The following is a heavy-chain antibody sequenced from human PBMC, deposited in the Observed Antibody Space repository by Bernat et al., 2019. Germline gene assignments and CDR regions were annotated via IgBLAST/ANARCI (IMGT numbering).Heavy chain of an antibody. Sequence: EVQLVESGGGLVKPVGSLRLSCAASGFTFSNAWMSWVRQAPGKGLEWVGRIKSKTDGGTTDYAAPVKGRFTISRDDSKNTLYLQMNSLKTEDTAVYYCTTDPSIVATTLGYWGQGTLVTFSS. CDR3: TTDPSIVATTLGY. V-gene: IGHV3-15*01. D-gene: IGHD5-12*01. CDR2: IKSKTDGGTT. CDR1: GFTFSNAW. J-gene: IGHJ4*02.